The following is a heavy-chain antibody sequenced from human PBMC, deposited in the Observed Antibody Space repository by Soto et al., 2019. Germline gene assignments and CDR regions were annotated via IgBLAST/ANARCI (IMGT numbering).Heavy chain of an antibody. Sequence: GGSLRLCCAASGFTFSSYWMSGGRQGPGKGLWWVANIKQDGSEKYYVDSVKGRFTISRDNAKNSLYLQMNSLRAEDTAVYYCARIVVVITSGWFDPWGQGTLVTVSS. CDR3: ARIVVVITSGWFDP. V-gene: IGHV3-7*01. CDR2: IKQDGSEK. D-gene: IGHD3-22*01. J-gene: IGHJ5*02. CDR1: GFTFSSYW.